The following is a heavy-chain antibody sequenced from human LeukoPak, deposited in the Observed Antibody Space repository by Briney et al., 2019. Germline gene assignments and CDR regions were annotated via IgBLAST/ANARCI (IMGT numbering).Heavy chain of an antibody. Sequence: PGGCLRLSCVASGVTFSIYWMHWVREAPGEGLVWVSRINSDGGGPSYADSVKGRFTISIENAKNTLYLQMNSLRAEDTAVYYCARDGVAAAANDAFDIWGQGTMVTVSS. J-gene: IGHJ3*02. CDR2: INSDGGGP. V-gene: IGHV3-74*01. D-gene: IGHD6-13*01. CDR1: GVTFSIYW. CDR3: ARDGVAAAANDAFDI.